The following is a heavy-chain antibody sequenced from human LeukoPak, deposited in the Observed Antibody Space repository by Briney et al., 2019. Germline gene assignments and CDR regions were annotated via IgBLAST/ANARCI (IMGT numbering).Heavy chain of an antibody. Sequence: SETLSLTCTVSGGSVSSGSYYWSWIRQPPGKGLGWIGYIYYSGSTNYNPSLKSRVTISVDTSKNQFSLKLSSVTAADTAVYYCAREDTAMAYFDYWGQGTLVTVSS. D-gene: IGHD5-18*01. V-gene: IGHV4-61*01. CDR3: AREDTAMAYFDY. CDR2: IYYSGST. J-gene: IGHJ4*02. CDR1: GGSVSSGSYY.